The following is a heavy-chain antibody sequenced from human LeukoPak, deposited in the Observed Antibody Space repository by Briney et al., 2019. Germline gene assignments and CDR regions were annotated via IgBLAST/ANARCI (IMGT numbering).Heavy chain of an antibody. J-gene: IGHJ4*02. V-gene: IGHV1-18*01. Sequence: ASVKVSCKTSGDTFSNFVISWVRQAPGQGLEWMGWISAYNGNTNYAQKLQGRVTMTTDTSTSTAYMELRSLRSDDTAVYYCARNPGYSYGYSYYFDYWGQGTLVTVSS. CDR2: ISAYNGNT. D-gene: IGHD5-18*01. CDR1: GDTFSNFV. CDR3: ARNPGYSYGYSYYFDY.